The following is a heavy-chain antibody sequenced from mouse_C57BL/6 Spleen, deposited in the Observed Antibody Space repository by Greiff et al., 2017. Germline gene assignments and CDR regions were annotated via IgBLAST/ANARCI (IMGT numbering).Heavy chain of an antibody. J-gene: IGHJ1*03. CDR3: ARIPELIGDWYFDV. Sequence: QVQLQQPGAELVMPGASVKLSCKASGYTFTSYWMHWVKQRPGQGLEWIGEIDPSDSYTNYNQKFKGKSTLTVDKSSSTAYMQLSSLTSEDSAVYYCARIPELIGDWYFDVWGTGTTVTVSS. CDR1: GYTFTSYW. CDR2: IDPSDSYT. V-gene: IGHV1-69*01. D-gene: IGHD2-4*01.